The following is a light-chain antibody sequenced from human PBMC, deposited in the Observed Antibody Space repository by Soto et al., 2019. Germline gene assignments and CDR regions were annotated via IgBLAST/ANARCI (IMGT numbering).Light chain of an antibody. CDR2: GNS. J-gene: IGLJ2*01. V-gene: IGLV1-40*01. CDR3: QSYDSSLSASV. CDR1: STNIGAGYD. Sequence: QSVLTQPPSVSGARGQKVTISCTGSSTNIGAGYDVHWYQQLPGTAPKLLIYGNSHRVSGVPARFSGSKSGASVSLAITGLQADDEADHYCQSYDSSLSASVFGGGTKLTVL.